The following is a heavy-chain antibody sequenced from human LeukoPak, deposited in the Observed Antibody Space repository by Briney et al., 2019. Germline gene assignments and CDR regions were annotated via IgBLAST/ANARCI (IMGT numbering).Heavy chain of an antibody. J-gene: IGHJ6*03. V-gene: IGHV3-20*04. CDR1: GFTFDDYG. D-gene: IGHD3-10*01. CDR2: INWNGGST. CDR3: ARVVTMVRGVISYYMDV. Sequence: GGSLRLSCAASGFTFDDYGMSWVRQAPGKGLEWVSGINWNGGSTGYADSVKGRFTISRDNAKNSLYLQMNSLRAEDTALYYCARVVTMVRGVISYYMDVWGKGTTVTVS.